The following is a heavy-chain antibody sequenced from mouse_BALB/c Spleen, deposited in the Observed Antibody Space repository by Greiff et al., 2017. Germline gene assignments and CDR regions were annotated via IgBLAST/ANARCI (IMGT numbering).Heavy chain of an antibody. CDR1: GYAFSSSW. J-gene: IGHJ2*01. CDR3: ARRGYDYEVDY. Sequence: QVQLQQSGPELVKPGASLKISCKASGYAFSSSWMNWVKQRPGQGLEWIGRIYPGDGDTNYNGKFKGKATLTADKSSSTAYMQLSSLTSVDSAVYFCARRGYDYEVDYWGQGTTLTVSS. D-gene: IGHD2-4*01. CDR2: IYPGDGDT. V-gene: IGHV1-82*01.